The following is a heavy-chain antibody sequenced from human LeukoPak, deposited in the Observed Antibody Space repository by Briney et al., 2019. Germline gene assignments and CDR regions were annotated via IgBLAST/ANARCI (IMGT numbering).Heavy chain of an antibody. V-gene: IGHV1-2*02. CDR2: IDPNSDNI. Sequence: ASVKVSCKASGYTFTRCFIHYVRQAPGQGVEWMGWIDPNSDNIRYSETFKDRVTMTRDTSTNTAYMELSWLRSDDTAVYCARSAYNYGYVYFDHWGQGTLVIVSS. CDR3: ARSAYNYGYVYFDH. J-gene: IGHJ4*02. D-gene: IGHD5-18*01. CDR1: GYTFTRCF.